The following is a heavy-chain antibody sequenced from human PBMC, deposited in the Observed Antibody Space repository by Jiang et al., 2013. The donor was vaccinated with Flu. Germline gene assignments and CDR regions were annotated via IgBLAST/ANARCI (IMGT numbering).Heavy chain of an antibody. J-gene: IGHJ4*02. CDR1: GFTFSSYS. CDR3: ASSPPSYYYDSSGYIDY. V-gene: IGHV3-21*01. Sequence: VQLVESGGGLVKPGGSLRLSCAASGFTFSSYSMNWVRQAPGKGLEWVSSISSSSSYIYYADSVKGRFTISRDNAKNSLYLQMNSLRAEDTAVYYCASSPPSYYYDSSGYIDYWGQGTLVTVSS. CDR2: ISSSSSYI. D-gene: IGHD3-22*01.